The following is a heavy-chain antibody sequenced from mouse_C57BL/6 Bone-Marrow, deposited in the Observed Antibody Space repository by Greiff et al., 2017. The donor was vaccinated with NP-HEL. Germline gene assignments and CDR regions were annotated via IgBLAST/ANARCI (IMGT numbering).Heavy chain of an antibody. CDR1: GYTFTDYY. Sequence: VQLQQSGPELVKPGASVKISCKASGYTFTDYYMNWVKQSLGKSLEWIGDINPNNGGTSYNQKFKGKATLTVDKSSSTAYMELSSLTSEDSAVYNCARRWSFDYWGQGTTLTVSS. CDR2: INPNNGGT. V-gene: IGHV1-26*01. CDR3: ARRWSFDY. J-gene: IGHJ2*01.